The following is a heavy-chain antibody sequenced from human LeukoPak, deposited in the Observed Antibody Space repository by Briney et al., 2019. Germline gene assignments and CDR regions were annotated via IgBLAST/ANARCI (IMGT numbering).Heavy chain of an antibody. CDR3: ARGTTTYCSSTSRYRKVSWFDP. CDR1: GFSFSSYC. CDR2: IKQGGSEK. V-gene: IGHV3-7*01. Sequence: GGSLRLSCAASGFSFSSYCMTWVRQAPGKGLEWVANIKQGGSEKYYVDSVKGRFTISRDNAKNSLYLQMNSLRAEDTAVYYCARGTTTYCSSTSRYRKVSWFDPWGQGTLVTVSS. J-gene: IGHJ5*02. D-gene: IGHD2-2*01.